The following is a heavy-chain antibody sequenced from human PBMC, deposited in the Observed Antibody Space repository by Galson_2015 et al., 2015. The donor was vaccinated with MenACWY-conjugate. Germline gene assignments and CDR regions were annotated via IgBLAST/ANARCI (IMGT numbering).Heavy chain of an antibody. D-gene: IGHD6-19*01. CDR1: GFTFGDYA. V-gene: IGHV3-49*03. Sequence: SLRLSCAASGFTFGDYAMTWFRQAPGKGLEWVGFIRTKPYGGTAGYAASMKGRFTISRDDSKSIAYLQMNGLKSEDTAVYYCTRGVAGTPSFFDYWGQGTLVTVSS. J-gene: IGHJ4*02. CDR2: IRTKPYGGTA. CDR3: TRGVAGTPSFFDY.